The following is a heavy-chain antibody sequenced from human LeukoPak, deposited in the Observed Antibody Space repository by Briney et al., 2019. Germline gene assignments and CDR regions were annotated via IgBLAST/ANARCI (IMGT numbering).Heavy chain of an antibody. CDR3: AQLGSRALDFDI. D-gene: IGHD1-1*01. CDR2: IYHSGST. J-gene: IGHJ3*02. CDR1: GYSISSGYY. V-gene: IGHV4-38-2*01. Sequence: SETLSLTCAVSGYSISSGYYWGWIRQPPGKGLEWIGSIYHSGSTFYSPSLKSRVTISVDTSQNQFSLKLNSVTAADTAIYYCAQLGSRALDFDIWGQGTMVTVSS.